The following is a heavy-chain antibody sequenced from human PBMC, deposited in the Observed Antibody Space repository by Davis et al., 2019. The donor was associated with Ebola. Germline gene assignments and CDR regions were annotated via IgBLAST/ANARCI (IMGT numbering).Heavy chain of an antibody. CDR3: ARAPGQYYYGSGSYYRPPPDY. D-gene: IGHD3-10*01. CDR2: INSDGSST. Sequence: HTGGSLRLSCAASPFSFTIYWMHWVRQAPGKGLVWVSRINSDGSSTSYADSVKGRVTISRDNAKNTLYLQMNSLRAEDTAVYYCARAPGQYYYGSGSYYRPPPDYWGQGTLVTVSA. V-gene: IGHV3-74*01. CDR1: PFSFTIYW. J-gene: IGHJ4*02.